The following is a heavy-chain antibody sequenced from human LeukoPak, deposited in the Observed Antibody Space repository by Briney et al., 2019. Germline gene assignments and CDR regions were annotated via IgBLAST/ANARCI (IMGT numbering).Heavy chain of an antibody. D-gene: IGHD3-22*01. CDR3: AHRGTYTYDSNGYWDYFDY. V-gene: IGHV2-5*02. CDR1: GFSISTSGVG. Sequence: SGPTLVKATQTLTLTCTFSGFSISTSGVGVGWIRRPPGKALEWLALIYSDDDKRYSPSLKSRRTITKDTSKNQVVLTMTNMDPVDTATYYCAHRGTYTYDSNGYWDYFDYWGQGTLVTVSS. CDR2: IYSDDDK. J-gene: IGHJ4*02.